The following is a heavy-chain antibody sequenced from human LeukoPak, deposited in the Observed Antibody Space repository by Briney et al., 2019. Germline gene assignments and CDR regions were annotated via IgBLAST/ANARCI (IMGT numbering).Heavy chain of an antibody. Sequence: AGSLRLSCAASGFTFRTHDMHWVRQAPGKGLEWVAVISHDGGNKYYADSVKGRFTISRDNAKNSLYLQLNSLRAEDTAVYYCARGQWLAYWGQGTLVTVSS. CDR2: ISHDGGNK. CDR1: GFTFRTHD. CDR3: ARGQWLAY. D-gene: IGHD6-19*01. V-gene: IGHV3-30*03. J-gene: IGHJ4*02.